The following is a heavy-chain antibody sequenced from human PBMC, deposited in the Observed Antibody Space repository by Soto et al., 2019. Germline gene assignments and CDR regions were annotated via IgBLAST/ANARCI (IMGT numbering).Heavy chain of an antibody. Sequence: QVQLVESGGGVVQPGRSLRLSCAASGFTFSSYGMHWVRQAPGKGLEWVAVIWYDGSNKYYADFVKGRFTISRDNSKNTLYLQINSLRAEDTAVYYCASRSPALDYWGQGTLVTVSS. CDR1: GFTFSSYG. J-gene: IGHJ4*02. CDR2: IWYDGSNK. V-gene: IGHV3-33*01. CDR3: ASRSPALDY. D-gene: IGHD2-2*01.